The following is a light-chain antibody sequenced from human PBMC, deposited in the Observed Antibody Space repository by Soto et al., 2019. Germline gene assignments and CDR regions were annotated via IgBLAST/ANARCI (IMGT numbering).Light chain of an antibody. V-gene: IGKV3D-20*02. CDR3: QQRSNWPPLT. CDR2: GAS. Sequence: EIVLTQSPGTLSLSPGERATLSCRASQSFNSIYLAWYQQKPGQAPRLLIYGASTRATGIPARFSGSGSGTDFTLTISSLEPEDFAVYYCQQRSNWPPLTFGGGTMV. J-gene: IGKJ4*01. CDR1: QSFNSIY.